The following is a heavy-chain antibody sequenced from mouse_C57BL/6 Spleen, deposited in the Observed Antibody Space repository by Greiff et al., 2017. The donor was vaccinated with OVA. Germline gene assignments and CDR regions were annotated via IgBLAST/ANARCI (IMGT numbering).Heavy chain of an antibody. Sequence: QVQLQQSGAELARPGASVKMSCKASGYTFTSYTMHWVKQRPGQGLEWIGYINPSSGYTKYNQKFKDKATLTADKSSSTAYMQLSSLTSEDSAVYYCARGSRGAYYGSSYIYAMDYWGQGTSVTVSS. CDR3: ARGSRGAYYGSSYIYAMDY. CDR1: GYTFTSYT. J-gene: IGHJ4*01. V-gene: IGHV1-4*01. D-gene: IGHD1-1*01. CDR2: INPSSGYT.